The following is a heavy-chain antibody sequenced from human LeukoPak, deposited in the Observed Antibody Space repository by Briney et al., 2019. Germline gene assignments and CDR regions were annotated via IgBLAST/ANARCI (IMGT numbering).Heavy chain of an antibody. CDR1: GFTFSSYA. CDR3: AKGALGDYGDYAIEEYGMDV. D-gene: IGHD4-17*01. J-gene: IGHJ6*02. CDR2: ISGSGGST. V-gene: IGHV3-23*01. Sequence: GGSLRLSCAASGFTFSSYAMSWVRQAPGKGLEWVSAISGSGGSTYYADSVKGRFTISRDNSKNTLYLQMNSLRAEDTAVYYCAKGALGDYGDYAIEEYGMDVWGQGTTVTVSS.